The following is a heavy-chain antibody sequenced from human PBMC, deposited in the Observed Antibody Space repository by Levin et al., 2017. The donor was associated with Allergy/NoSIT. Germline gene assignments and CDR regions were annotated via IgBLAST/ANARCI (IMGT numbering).Heavy chain of an antibody. J-gene: IGHJ4*02. CDR3: ARGEGYSYGLLDY. CDR2: IYYSGST. CDR1: GGSISSYY. Sequence: SETLFLTCTVSGGSISSYYWSWIRQPPGKGLEWIGYIYYSGSTNYNPSLKSRVTISVDTSKNQFSLKLSSVTAADTAVYYCARGEGYSYGLLDYWGQGTLVTVSS. D-gene: IGHD5-18*01. V-gene: IGHV4-59*01.